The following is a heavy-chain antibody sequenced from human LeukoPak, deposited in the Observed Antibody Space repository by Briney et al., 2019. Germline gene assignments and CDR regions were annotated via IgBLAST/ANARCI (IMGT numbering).Heavy chain of an antibody. D-gene: IGHD3-22*01. CDR3: AKHSGGYYDSSGYFQH. CDR2: ISGSGGIT. CDR1: GFVLSNYA. Sequence: GGSLRLSCEASGFVLSNYAMSWVRQAPGKGLEWVSFISGSGGITYYADSVKGRFTISRDNSKNTLYLQMNSLRAEDTAVYYCAKHSGGYYDSSGYFQHWGQGTLVTVSS. J-gene: IGHJ1*01. V-gene: IGHV3-23*01.